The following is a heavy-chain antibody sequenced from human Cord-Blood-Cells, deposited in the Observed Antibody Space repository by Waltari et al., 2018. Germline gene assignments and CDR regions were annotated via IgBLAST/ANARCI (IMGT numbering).Heavy chain of an antibody. D-gene: IGHD7-27*01. V-gene: IGHV3-7*01. CDR2: KKKDGSEK. Sequence: EVQLVESGGGLVQPGGSLRLSCAASGFTFSSSWMSWVRQAPGKGCEWGAKKKKDGSEKAYVDSVKGRFTISRDNAKNSLYLQMNSLRAEDTAVYYCARVFQLGSHFDYWGQGTLVTVSS. J-gene: IGHJ4*02. CDR1: GFTFSSSW. CDR3: ARVFQLGSHFDY.